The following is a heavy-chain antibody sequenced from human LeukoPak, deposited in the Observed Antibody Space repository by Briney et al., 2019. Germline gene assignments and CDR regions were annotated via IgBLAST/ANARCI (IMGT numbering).Heavy chain of an antibody. CDR1: GFTFSSYC. CDR3: ARGVSEYYYDSSGYYTGSYDP. D-gene: IGHD3-22*01. V-gene: IGHV3-74*01. CDR2: ISSVGRST. Sequence: GGYLRLSCAASGFTFSSYCMHWVRQAPGKGLVRVSRISSVGRSTSYADYVKGRFTVSRDNAKNTLYLQMNSLRAEDTAVYYCARGVSEYYYDSSGYYTGSYDPWGQGTLVTVSS. J-gene: IGHJ5*02.